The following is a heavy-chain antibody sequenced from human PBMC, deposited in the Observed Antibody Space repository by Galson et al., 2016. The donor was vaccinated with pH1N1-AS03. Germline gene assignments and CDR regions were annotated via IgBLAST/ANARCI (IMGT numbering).Heavy chain of an antibody. V-gene: IGHV3-7*01. J-gene: IGHJ4*02. CDR3: ARIYAVYDFWSGLLY. CDR1: GFSFSTFW. D-gene: IGHD3-3*01. CDR2: IKQDGSEK. Sequence: LRLSCSASGFSFSTFWMTWVRQAPGKGLEWVANIKQDGSEKYYADFVKGRFTISRDNAKNSLYLRMNSLRAEDTGVYYCARIYAVYDFWSGLLYWGQGTLVTVSS.